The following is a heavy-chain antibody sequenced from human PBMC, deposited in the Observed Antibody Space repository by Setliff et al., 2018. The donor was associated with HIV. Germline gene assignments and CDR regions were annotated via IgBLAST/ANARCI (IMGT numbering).Heavy chain of an antibody. V-gene: IGHV4-4*07. D-gene: IGHD6-6*01. Sequence: PSETLSLTCTVSGGSISSYYWSWIRQPAGKGLEWIGRIYTSGSTNYNPSLKSRVSISLSRSNNQFSLKLSSVTAADTAVYYCARQGEYSRSSFFDYWGQGAPVTVSS. CDR1: GGSISSYY. CDR2: IYTSGST. CDR3: ARQGEYSRSSFFDY. J-gene: IGHJ4*02.